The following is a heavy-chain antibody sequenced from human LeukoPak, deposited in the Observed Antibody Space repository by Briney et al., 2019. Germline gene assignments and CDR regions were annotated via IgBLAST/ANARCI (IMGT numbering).Heavy chain of an antibody. CDR1: GFTFSSYA. V-gene: IGHV3-23*01. CDR2: ISGSGGST. CDR3: AKDRAAPTSAVAGRYYFDY. Sequence: PGGSLRLSCAASGFTFSSYAMSWVRQAPGKGLEWVSAISGSGGSTYYADSVKGRFTISRDNPKNTLYLQMNSLRAEDTAVYYCAKDRAAPTSAVAGRYYFDYWGQGTLVTVSS. D-gene: IGHD6-19*01. J-gene: IGHJ4*02.